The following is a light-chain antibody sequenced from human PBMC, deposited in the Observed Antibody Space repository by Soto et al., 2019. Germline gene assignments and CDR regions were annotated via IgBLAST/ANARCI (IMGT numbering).Light chain of an antibody. Sequence: QSVLTQPPSASGTPGQRVSISCSGSSSNIGGNGVHWYQQFPGSAPKLLIEHDNQRPSGVPDRFSGSKSGTSASLAISGLQSEDEAHYSCAAWDASLHGPVFGGGTKLTVL. CDR2: HDN. V-gene: IGLV1-44*01. CDR1: SSNIGGNG. CDR3: AAWDASLHGPV. J-gene: IGLJ2*01.